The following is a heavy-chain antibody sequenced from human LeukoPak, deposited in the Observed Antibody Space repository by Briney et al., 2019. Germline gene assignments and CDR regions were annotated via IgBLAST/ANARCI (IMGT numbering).Heavy chain of an antibody. J-gene: IGHJ6*03. D-gene: IGHD2-2*02. V-gene: IGHV3-11*01. CDR2: ISSSGSTI. CDR1: GFTFSDYY. CDR3: AKYLSDLRYYYYYMDV. Sequence: PGGSLRLSCAASGFTFSDYYMSWVRQAPGKGLEWVSYISSSGSTIYYADSVKGRFTISRDNAKNSLYLQMNSLRAEDTAVYYCAKYLSDLRYYYYYMDVWGKGTTVTVSS.